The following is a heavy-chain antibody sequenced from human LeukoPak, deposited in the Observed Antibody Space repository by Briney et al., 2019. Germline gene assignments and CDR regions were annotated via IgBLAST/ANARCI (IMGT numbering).Heavy chain of an antibody. CDR2: ISYDGTNK. Sequence: PGRSLRLSCAASGFPFSNYATHWVRQAPGKGLEWVAVISYDGTNKYYADSVKGRFTISRDNSKNTLYLQMSSLRAEDTAVYYCARDRSSYEYYFDYWGQGTLVTVSS. CDR3: ARDRSSYEYYFDY. CDR1: GFPFSNYA. V-gene: IGHV3-30-3*01. D-gene: IGHD5-12*01. J-gene: IGHJ4*02.